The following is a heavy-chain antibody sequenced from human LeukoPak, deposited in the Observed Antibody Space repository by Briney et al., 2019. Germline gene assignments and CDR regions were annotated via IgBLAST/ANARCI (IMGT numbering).Heavy chain of an antibody. CDR1: GFTFSNFP. J-gene: IGHJ4*02. CDR2: ISGSGGDT. Sequence: GGSLRLSCAASGFTFSNFPMTWVRQAPGKGLEAFSSISGSGGDTYHKDSVKGRFTISRDNSKNTLYLQMNSLRAEDTAVYYCARGADFWSGYYTAAPFDYWGQGTLVTVSS. V-gene: IGHV3-23*01. CDR3: ARGADFWSGYYTAAPFDY. D-gene: IGHD3-3*01.